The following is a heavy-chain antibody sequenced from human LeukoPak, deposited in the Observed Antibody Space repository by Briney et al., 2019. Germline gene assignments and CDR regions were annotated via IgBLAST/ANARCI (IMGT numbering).Heavy chain of an antibody. V-gene: IGHV3-53*01. CDR3: AKGDSSGWYRPYYYYGLDV. CDR2: FYSGGDT. D-gene: IGHD6-19*01. Sequence: GGSLRLSCAVSGFTVSSNHMSWVRQAPGKGLEWVSVFYSGGDTHYADSVKGRFTISRDNSKNTLYLQMNSLRAEDTAVYYCAKGDSSGWYRPYYYYGLDVWGQGTTVTVSS. CDR1: GFTVSSNH. J-gene: IGHJ6*02.